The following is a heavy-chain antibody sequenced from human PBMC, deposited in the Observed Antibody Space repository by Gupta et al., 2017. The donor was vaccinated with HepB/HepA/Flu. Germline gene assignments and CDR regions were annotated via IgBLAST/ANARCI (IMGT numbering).Heavy chain of an antibody. CDR1: GFTFDDYA. V-gene: IGHV3-9*01. CDR3: ARYIAAAGTALDAFDI. J-gene: IGHJ3*02. Sequence: EVQLVESGGGWVQPGRSLRLSCAASGFTFDDYAMHWVRQAPGKGLEWVSGISWNSGSIGYADSVKGRFTIARDNAKNSLYLQMNSLRAEDTALYYCARYIAAAGTALDAFDIWGQGTMVTVSS. CDR2: ISWNSGSI. D-gene: IGHD6-13*01.